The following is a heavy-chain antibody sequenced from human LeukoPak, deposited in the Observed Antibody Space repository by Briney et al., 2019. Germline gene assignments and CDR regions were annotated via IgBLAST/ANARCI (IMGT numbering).Heavy chain of an antibody. V-gene: IGHV3-21*01. J-gene: IGHJ4*02. CDR2: ISSSSSYI. CDR3: ARSDKSNSGSYSDY. CDR1: GFTFSSYS. D-gene: IGHD1-26*01. Sequence: PGGSLRLSCAASGFTFSSYSMDWVRQAPGKGLEWVSSISSSSSYIYYADSVKGRFTISRDNAKTSLYLQMNSLRAEDTAVYHCARSDKSNSGSYSDYWGQGTLVTVSS.